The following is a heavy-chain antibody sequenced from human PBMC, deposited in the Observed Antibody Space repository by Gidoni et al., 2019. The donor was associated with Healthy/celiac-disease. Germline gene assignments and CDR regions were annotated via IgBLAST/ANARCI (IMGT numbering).Heavy chain of an antibody. Sequence: QVQLQESGPGLVTPSETLSLTCTVSGGSISSYYWSWLRQPPGKGLEWIGYIYYSGSTNYNPSLKSRVTISVDTSKNQFSLKLSSVTAADTAVYYCARHVESGSYYYFDYWGQGTLVTVSS. CDR2: IYYSGST. V-gene: IGHV4-59*08. CDR3: ARHVESGSYYYFDY. D-gene: IGHD1-26*01. CDR1: GGSISSYY. J-gene: IGHJ4*02.